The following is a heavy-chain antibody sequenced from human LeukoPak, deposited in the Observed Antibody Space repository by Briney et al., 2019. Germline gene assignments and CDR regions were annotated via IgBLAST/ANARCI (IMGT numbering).Heavy chain of an antibody. J-gene: IGHJ4*02. CDR2: ISGSGANT. CDR1: AFTFNSYA. V-gene: IGHV3-23*01. Sequence: GGSLRLSCAASAFTFNSYAMSWVRQAPGKGLEWVSAISGSGANTYYADSVKGRFTISRDNSKNTLYLQMNNLRAEDTGVYYCAKCRVGAANFDYWGQGTLVTVSS. CDR3: AKCRVGAANFDY. D-gene: IGHD1-26*01.